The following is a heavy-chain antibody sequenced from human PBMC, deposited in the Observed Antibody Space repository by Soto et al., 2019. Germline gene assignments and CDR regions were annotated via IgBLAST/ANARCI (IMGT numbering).Heavy chain of an antibody. Sequence: PSETLSLTCTLSGGSISSSSYYWGWIRQPPGKGQEWIGSIFYSGSTYYKPSLKSRVTISVDTSKNQFSLMLSSVTAADTAVYYCARLGAYYQSLDLWGPGTLVT. D-gene: IGHD3-22*01. CDR3: ARLGAYYQSLDL. CDR2: IFYSGST. V-gene: IGHV4-39*01. J-gene: IGHJ5*02. CDR1: GGSISSSSYY.